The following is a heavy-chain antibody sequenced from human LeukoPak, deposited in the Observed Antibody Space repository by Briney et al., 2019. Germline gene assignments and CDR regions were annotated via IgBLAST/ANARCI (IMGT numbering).Heavy chain of an antibody. J-gene: IGHJ4*02. V-gene: IGHV3-48*04. D-gene: IGHD5-18*01. Sequence: GGSLRLSCAASGFTFSSYSMNWVRQAPGKGLEWVSYISSSSSTIYYADSVKGRFTISRDNSKNTLYVQMDSLRAEDTAVFYCVREWKIGGYTYGFDYWGQGTLVTVSS. CDR1: GFTFSSYS. CDR3: VREWKIGGYTYGFDY. CDR2: ISSSSSTI.